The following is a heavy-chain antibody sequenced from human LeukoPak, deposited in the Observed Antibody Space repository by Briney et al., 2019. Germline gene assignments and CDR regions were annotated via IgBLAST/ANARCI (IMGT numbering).Heavy chain of an antibody. J-gene: IGHJ3*02. CDR3: ARHPSLLAAFDM. D-gene: IGHD3-16*02. Sequence: SETLSLTCTVSGGSISSSSYYWGWMRQPPGKGLEWIGSIYYSGSTYYNPSLKSRVTLSIDTSKNQFSLKVSSVTAADTAVYYCARHPSLLAAFDMWGQGTMVTGSS. CDR2: IYYSGST. CDR1: GGSISSSSYY. V-gene: IGHV4-39*01.